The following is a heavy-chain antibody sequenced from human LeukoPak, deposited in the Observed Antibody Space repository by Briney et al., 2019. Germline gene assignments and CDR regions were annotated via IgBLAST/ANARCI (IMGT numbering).Heavy chain of an antibody. CDR3: AKGLRVPGY. CDR2: INSGGTT. CDR1: GYTFSSYV. J-gene: IGHJ4*02. D-gene: IGHD3-10*01. Sequence: GGSLRLSCAASGYTFSSYVIYWVRQAPGKGLEWGSSINSGGTTYYADSVKGRFTISRDNSKNTVYVQMNSLRAEDTAVYYCAKGLRVPGYWGQGTLVTVSS. V-gene: IGHV3-23*01.